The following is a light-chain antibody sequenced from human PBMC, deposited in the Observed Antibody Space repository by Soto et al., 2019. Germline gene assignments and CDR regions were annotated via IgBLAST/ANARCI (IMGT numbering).Light chain of an antibody. V-gene: IGKV1-5*01. Sequence: DIQMTQSPSTLSASVGDRVTITCRASQSLSLWLAWYQQKPGTAPRLLSYDASILQSGVPSRFSGSGSGTEFTLTISSLQPDDFATYYCPEYDGYQWTFGQGTMVEIQ. CDR2: DAS. CDR3: PEYDGYQWT. J-gene: IGKJ1*01. CDR1: QSLSLW.